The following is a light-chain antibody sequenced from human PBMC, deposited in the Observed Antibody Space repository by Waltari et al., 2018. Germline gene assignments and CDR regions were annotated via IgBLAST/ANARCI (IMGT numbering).Light chain of an antibody. V-gene: IGLV3-19*01. CDR2: GKN. J-gene: IGLJ2*01. Sequence: SSELTQDPAVSVALGQTVRITCHGDSLRSYYASWYQQKPGQAPVLVIYGKNNRPSGIPDRFSDSSSGNTASLTITGAQAEDEADYYCNSRDSSGNHLVFGGGTKLTVL. CDR3: NSRDSSGNHLV. CDR1: SLRSYY.